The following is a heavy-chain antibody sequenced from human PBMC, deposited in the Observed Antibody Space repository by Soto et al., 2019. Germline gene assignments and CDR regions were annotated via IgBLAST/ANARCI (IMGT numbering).Heavy chain of an antibody. CDR1: GGTFSSYA. CDR2: IIPIFGTA. D-gene: IGHD2-2*01. J-gene: IGHJ5*02. Sequence: SVKVSCKASGGTFSSYAISWVRQAPGQGLEWMGGIIPIFGTANYAQKFQGRVSMTTDTSTTTAYMELRSLRSDDTAVYYCARVVPGAEAWFGPWGQGTLVTVSS. CDR3: ARVVPGAEAWFGP. V-gene: IGHV1-69*05.